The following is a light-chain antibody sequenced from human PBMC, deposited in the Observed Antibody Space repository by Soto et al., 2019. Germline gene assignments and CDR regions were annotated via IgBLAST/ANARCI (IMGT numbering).Light chain of an antibody. CDR1: QSISSD. Sequence: IHMTQSPSSLSASVGDRVTIICRASQSISSDLIWLQQKPGKAPTILIYAASNLQRGVPPRFSGSGSGTDFTLTISSLQPEDFATYYCQQSYRTPPITFGQGTRLEIK. V-gene: IGKV1-39*01. CDR3: QQSYRTPPIT. CDR2: AAS. J-gene: IGKJ5*01.